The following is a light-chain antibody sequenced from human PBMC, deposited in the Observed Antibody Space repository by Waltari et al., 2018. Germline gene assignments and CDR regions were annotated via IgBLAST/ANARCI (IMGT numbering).Light chain of an antibody. CDR1: QGISSY. Sequence: DIQLTQSPSFLSASVGDRVTITCQASQGISSYLAWYQQKPEKAPKLLIYDASTLQSGVPPRFSGSGSGTEFTLTISSLQPEDFATYYCQQLHSYPYTFGPGTKVDIK. J-gene: IGKJ3*01. CDR3: QQLHSYPYT. V-gene: IGKV1-9*01. CDR2: DAS.